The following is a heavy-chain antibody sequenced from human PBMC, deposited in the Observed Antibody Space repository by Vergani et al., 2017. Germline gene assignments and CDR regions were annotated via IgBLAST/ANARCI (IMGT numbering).Heavy chain of an antibody. CDR1: GFTFSSYA. J-gene: IGHJ6*03. D-gene: IGHD2-2*01. V-gene: IGHV3-30*04. CDR3: ARARKYQLSLSSYYYYYMDV. CDR2: ISYDGSNK. Sequence: QVQLVESGGGVVQPGRSLRLSCAASGFTFSSYAMHWVRQAPGKGLEWVAVISYDGSNKYYADSVKGRFTISRDNSKNTLYLQMNSLRAEDTAVYYCARARKYQLSLSSYYYYYMDVWGKGTTVTVSS.